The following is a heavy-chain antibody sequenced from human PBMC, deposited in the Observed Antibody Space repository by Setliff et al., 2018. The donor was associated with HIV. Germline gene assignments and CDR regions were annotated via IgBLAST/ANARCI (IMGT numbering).Heavy chain of an antibody. D-gene: IGHD3-9*01. CDR1: GYMFTSFA. CDR2: ISGYTGNT. V-gene: IGHV1-18*01. Sequence: GASVKVSCKASGYMFTSFAMHWVRQAPGQGLEWMGRISGYTGNTNFAPKFQDRVIMTMDTSTGTAYMELPSLTSDDTAVYYCASGALTQYFDFWGQGTLVTVSS. J-gene: IGHJ4*02. CDR3: ASGALTQYFDF.